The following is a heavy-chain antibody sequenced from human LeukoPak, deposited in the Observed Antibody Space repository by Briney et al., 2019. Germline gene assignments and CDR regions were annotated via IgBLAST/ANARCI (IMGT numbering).Heavy chain of an antibody. D-gene: IGHD5-18*01. CDR3: ARGRYSYGPYYYMDV. CDR2: IIPLFGTA. J-gene: IGHJ6*03. CDR1: GDTFSSYG. Sequence: SVKVSCKASGDTFSSYGVSWVRQAPGQGLEWMGGIIPLFGTANYAQKFQGRVTITADKSTSTVYMEVSSLRSEDTAVYFCARGRYSYGPYYYMDVWGKGTTVTVSS. V-gene: IGHV1-69*06.